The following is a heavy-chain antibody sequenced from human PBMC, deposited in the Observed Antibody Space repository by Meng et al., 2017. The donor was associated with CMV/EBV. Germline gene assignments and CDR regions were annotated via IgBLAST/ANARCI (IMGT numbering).Heavy chain of an antibody. V-gene: IGHV4-59*01. CDR1: GGSISSYY. Sequence: GSLRLSCTASGGSISSYYWSWIRQPPGKGLEWIGYIYYSGSTNYNPSLKSRVTISVDTSKNQFSLKLSSVTAADTAVYYCAGGWYSNWFDPWGQGTLVTVSS. CDR3: AGGWYSNWFDP. D-gene: IGHD6-19*01. CDR2: IYYSGST. J-gene: IGHJ5*02.